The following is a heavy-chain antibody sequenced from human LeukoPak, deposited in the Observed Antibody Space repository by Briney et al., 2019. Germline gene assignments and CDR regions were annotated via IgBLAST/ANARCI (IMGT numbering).Heavy chain of an antibody. V-gene: IGHV3-23*01. CDR3: AKGEEMVAATYYYYYMDV. CDR2: ISGSGGST. J-gene: IGHJ6*03. CDR1: GFTFSSYA. D-gene: IGHD2-15*01. Sequence: PPGGSLRLSCAASGFTFSSYAMSWVRQAPGKGLEWVSAISGSGGSTYYADSVKGRFTISRDNSKNTLYLQMNSLRAEDTAVYYCAKGEEMVAATYYYYYMDVWGKGTTVTVSS.